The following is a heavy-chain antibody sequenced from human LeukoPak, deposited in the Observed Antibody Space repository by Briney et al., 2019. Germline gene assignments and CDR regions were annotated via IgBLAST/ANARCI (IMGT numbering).Heavy chain of an antibody. J-gene: IGHJ4*02. Sequence: SETLSLTCTVSAGSISSYYWSWIRQPAGKGLEWIGGIYTSGSTNYNPSLKSRVTMSVDTSKNQFSLKLSSVTAVDTAVYYCARSGRGYYDSSGYYTALDYWGQGTLVTVSS. CDR2: IYTSGST. CDR3: ARSGRGYYDSSGYYTALDY. V-gene: IGHV4-4*07. D-gene: IGHD3-22*01. CDR1: AGSISSYY.